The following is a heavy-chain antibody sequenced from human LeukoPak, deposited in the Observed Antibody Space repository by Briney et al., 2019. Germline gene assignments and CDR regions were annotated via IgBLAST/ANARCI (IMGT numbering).Heavy chain of an antibody. CDR2: ISSSSSYI. Sequence: PGGSLRLSCAASGFTFSSYEMNWVRQAPGKGLEWVSSISSSSSYIYYADSVKGRFTISRDNAKNSLYLQMNSLRAEDTAVYYCARAYSSSSSWYFDYWGQGTLVTVSS. CDR3: ARAYSSSSSWYFDY. CDR1: GFTFSSYE. J-gene: IGHJ4*02. D-gene: IGHD6-6*01. V-gene: IGHV3-21*01.